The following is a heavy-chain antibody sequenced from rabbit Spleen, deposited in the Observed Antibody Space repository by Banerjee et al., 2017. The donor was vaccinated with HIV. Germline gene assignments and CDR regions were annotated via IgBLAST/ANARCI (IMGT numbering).Heavy chain of an antibody. D-gene: IGHD6-1*01. J-gene: IGHJ4*01. CDR3: AREMDATYGYAFNL. CDR2: IDPLFGGT. Sequence: QEQLVESGGGLVQPEGSLTLTCTASGFSFSSDYDMCWVRQAPGKGLEWIGYIDPLFGGTYYANWVNGRFSISRENAQNTVFLQMNSLTAADTATYFCAREMDATYGYAFNLWGQGTLVTVS. CDR1: GFSFSSDYD. V-gene: IGHV1S47*01.